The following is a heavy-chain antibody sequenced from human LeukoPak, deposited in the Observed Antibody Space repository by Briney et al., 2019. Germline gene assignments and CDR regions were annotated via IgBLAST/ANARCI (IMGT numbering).Heavy chain of an antibody. Sequence: PSETLSLTCAVYGGSFSGYYWSWIRQPPGKRLEWIGEINHSGSTNYNPSLKSRVTISVDTSKNQFSLKLSSVTAADTAVYYCARGLSVLKLQWFDPWGQGTLVTVSS. CDR1: GGSFSGYY. J-gene: IGHJ5*02. V-gene: IGHV4-34*01. CDR3: ARGLSVLKLQWFDP. CDR2: INHSGST. D-gene: IGHD2-8*01.